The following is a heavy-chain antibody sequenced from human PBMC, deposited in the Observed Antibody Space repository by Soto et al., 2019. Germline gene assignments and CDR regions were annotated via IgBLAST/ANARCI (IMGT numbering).Heavy chain of an antibody. CDR3: STDIGIYGLDI. CDR1: RFSFTNAS. J-gene: IGHJ6*02. D-gene: IGHD1-26*01. V-gene: IGHV3-15*01. CDR2: IKSKTDGGTA. Sequence: EVQRVESGGGFVQPGGSLRLSCVASRFSFTNASMSWVRQAPGKGPEWVGRIKSKTDGGTADYAAPVKGRFTISRDDSQNTLYLHMDSLKTEDTALFHCSTDIGIYGLDIWGQGPTVPVSS.